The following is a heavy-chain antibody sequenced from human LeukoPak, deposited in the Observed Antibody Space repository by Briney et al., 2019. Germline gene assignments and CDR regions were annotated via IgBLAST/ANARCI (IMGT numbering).Heavy chain of an antibody. J-gene: IGHJ4*02. Sequence: GESLKLSCAASGFTFSGSAIHWVRQAPGKGLVWVSDINSDGSSRGYADSVKGRFTISRDNAKNTLFLQMNSLRADDTSLYYCARASIAAAGAFDYWGQGTLVTVSS. CDR1: GFTFSGSA. CDR2: INSDGSSR. V-gene: IGHV3-74*01. CDR3: ARASIAAAGAFDY. D-gene: IGHD6-13*01.